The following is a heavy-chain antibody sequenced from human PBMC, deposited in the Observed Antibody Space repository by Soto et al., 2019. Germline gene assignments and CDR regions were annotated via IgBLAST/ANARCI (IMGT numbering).Heavy chain of an antibody. D-gene: IGHD1-26*01. Sequence: LSLTCNVSGASLSRYYRSWIRQPPGKGLEWIGRIYATGDTDYNPSLKSRISMSVDMSKKQFSLTLRSVTAADTAIYYCVRDGTKNLRDRFEPWGRGILVTVSS. J-gene: IGHJ5*02. V-gene: IGHV4-4*07. CDR3: VRDGTKNLRDRFEP. CDR1: GASLSRYY. CDR2: IYATGDT.